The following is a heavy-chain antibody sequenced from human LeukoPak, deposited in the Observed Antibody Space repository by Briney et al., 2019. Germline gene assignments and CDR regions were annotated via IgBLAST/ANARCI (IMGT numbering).Heavy chain of an antibody. Sequence: GGSLRLSCAASGFTFSSYWMSWVRQAPGKGLEWVANIKQDGSEKYYVDSVKGRFTISRDNAKNSLYLQMNSLRAEDTAVYYCARDGDTQLWTLGYVDYWGQGTLVTVSS. J-gene: IGHJ4*02. CDR2: IKQDGSEK. CDR1: GFTFSSYW. D-gene: IGHD5-18*01. CDR3: ARDGDTQLWTLGYVDY. V-gene: IGHV3-7*01.